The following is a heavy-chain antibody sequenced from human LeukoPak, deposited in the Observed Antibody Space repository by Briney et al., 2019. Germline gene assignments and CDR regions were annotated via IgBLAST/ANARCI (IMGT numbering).Heavy chain of an antibody. CDR3: AKSGSYSLSYFDY. Sequence: GGSLRLSCAASGFTFSSYAMSWVRQAPGRGLEWVSAISGSGDSTYYADSVKGRFTISRDNSQNTLYLQMSSLRAEDTAVYYCAKSGSYSLSYFDYWGQGTLVTVSS. CDR1: GFTFSSYA. D-gene: IGHD1-26*01. J-gene: IGHJ4*02. CDR2: ISGSGDST. V-gene: IGHV3-23*01.